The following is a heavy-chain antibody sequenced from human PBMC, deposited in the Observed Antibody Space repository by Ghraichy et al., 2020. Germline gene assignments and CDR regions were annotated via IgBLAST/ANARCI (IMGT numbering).Heavy chain of an antibody. V-gene: IGHV3-48*01. J-gene: IGHJ4*02. CDR3: VRDWPVD. Sequence: GSLRLSCKASGFAFSNYDMDWARQVPGKGLEWVSFISGGSDTIRYADSVKGQFTISRDNARNSLYLQMNSLRVDDTAVYFCVRDWPVDWGQGTLVTVSS. CDR2: ISGGSDTI. CDR1: GFAFSNYD.